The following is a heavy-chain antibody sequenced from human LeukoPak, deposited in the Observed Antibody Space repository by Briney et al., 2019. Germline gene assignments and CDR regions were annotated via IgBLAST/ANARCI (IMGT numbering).Heavy chain of an antibody. J-gene: IGHJ4*02. CDR1: GGSISSYY. Sequence: SQTLSLTCTVSGGSISSYYWSWIRQPPGKGLEWIGYIYYSGSTNYNPSLKSRVTISVDTSKNQFSLKLSSVTAADTAMYYCARDQGDGYNDYWGQGTLVTVSS. CDR2: IYYSGST. V-gene: IGHV4-59*01. D-gene: IGHD5-24*01. CDR3: ARDQGDGYNDY.